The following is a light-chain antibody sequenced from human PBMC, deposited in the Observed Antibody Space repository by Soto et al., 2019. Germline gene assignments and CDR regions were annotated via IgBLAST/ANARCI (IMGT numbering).Light chain of an antibody. V-gene: IGKV1-16*01. Sequence: DIQMTQSPSSVSASVGDRVTITCRASQDIAYYLAWFQQKPGKAPKSLIYDSSALRSGVPSRFSGSGHGTDFTLTISSLQPEDSATYFCQQYTSYPLTFGGGTKVEI. CDR2: DSS. J-gene: IGKJ4*01. CDR3: QQYTSYPLT. CDR1: QDIAYY.